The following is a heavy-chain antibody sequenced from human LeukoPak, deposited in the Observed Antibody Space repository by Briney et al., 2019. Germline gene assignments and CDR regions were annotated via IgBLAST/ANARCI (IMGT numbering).Heavy chain of an antibody. CDR3: TTNTGY. CDR1: GFTFSRFT. J-gene: IGHJ4*02. CDR2: MSYDGRDK. Sequence: PGGSLRLSCAASGFTFSRFTMHWVRQGPGRGLEWVAIMSYDGRDKFYADSVKGRFTISRDNSKNTLYLQMNSLKTEDTAVYYCTTNTGYWGQGTLVTVSS. V-gene: IGHV3-30*04. D-gene: IGHD1-14*01.